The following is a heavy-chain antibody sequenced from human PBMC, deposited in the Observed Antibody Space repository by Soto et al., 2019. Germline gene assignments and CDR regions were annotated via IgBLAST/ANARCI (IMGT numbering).Heavy chain of an antibody. CDR2: ISTYKGNT. V-gene: IGHV1-18*01. CDR1: GYTFDRYG. CDR3: AREGYCSSGSGALYSHEYFGMDV. Sequence: QVQLVQSGAEVKKPGASVKVSCKASGYTFDRYGISWVRQAPGQGLEWMGWISTYKGNTNYAQKLKGRVTMTTDTFTSTAYMELRSLTSDDTAVYYCAREGYCSSGSGALYSHEYFGMDVWGQGTTVTVSS. J-gene: IGHJ6*02. D-gene: IGHD2-15*01.